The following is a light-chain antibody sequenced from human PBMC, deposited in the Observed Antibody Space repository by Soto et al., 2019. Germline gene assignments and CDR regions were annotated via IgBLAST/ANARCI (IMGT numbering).Light chain of an antibody. CDR3: AAWDDSRSAVV. CDR1: SSNIGSNY. V-gene: IGLV1-47*01. J-gene: IGLJ2*01. Sequence: QSVLTQPPSASGTPGQRVTISCSVSSSNIGSNYVYWYQQLRGTAPKLLIYRNNQRPSEVPDRFSGSKSGTSASLAISGLRSEDEADYYCAAWDDSRSAVVFGGGTKLTVL. CDR2: RNN.